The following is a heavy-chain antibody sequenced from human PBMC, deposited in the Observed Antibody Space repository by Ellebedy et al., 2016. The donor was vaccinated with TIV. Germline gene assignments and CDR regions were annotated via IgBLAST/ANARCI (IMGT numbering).Heavy chain of an antibody. D-gene: IGHD7-27*01. J-gene: IGHJ3*02. V-gene: IGHV7-4-1*02. CDR2: INTNSGNP. CDR1: GYTFASHG. CDR3: ARTGIWGNAFDI. Sequence: AASVTVSCKASGYTFASHGVNWVRQAPGQGLEWMGWINTNSGNPTYAQAFTGRIVFSLDTSVSTAYLQISSLRAEDSAVYYCARTGIWGNAFDIWGQGTMVTVSS.